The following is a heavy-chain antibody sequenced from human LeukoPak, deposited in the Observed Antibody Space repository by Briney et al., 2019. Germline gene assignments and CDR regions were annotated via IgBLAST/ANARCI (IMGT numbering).Heavy chain of an antibody. CDR2: INTNTGNP. Sequence: ASVKVSCKASGGTFSSYAISWVRQAPGQGLEWMGWINTNTGNPTYAQGFTGRFVFSLDTSVSTAYLQISSLKAEDTAVYYCARGGQQLDNDFQHWGQGTLVTVSS. CDR3: ARGGQQLDNDFQH. J-gene: IGHJ1*01. V-gene: IGHV7-4-1*02. D-gene: IGHD6-13*01. CDR1: GGTFSSYA.